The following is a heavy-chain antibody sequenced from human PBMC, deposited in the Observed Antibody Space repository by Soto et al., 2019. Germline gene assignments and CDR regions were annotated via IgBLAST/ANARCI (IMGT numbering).Heavy chain of an antibody. D-gene: IGHD4-17*01. V-gene: IGHV3-73*01. Sequence: EVQLVESGGGLVQPGGSLKLSCAASGFTFSGSAMHWVHQASGKGLEWVGRIRSKANSYATAYAASVKGRFIISRDDSKNTAYLQMNSLKTEDTAVYYCTTYGDYVRYFDLWGRGTLVTVSS. CDR3: TTYGDYVRYFDL. CDR2: IRSKANSYAT. CDR1: GFTFSGSA. J-gene: IGHJ2*01.